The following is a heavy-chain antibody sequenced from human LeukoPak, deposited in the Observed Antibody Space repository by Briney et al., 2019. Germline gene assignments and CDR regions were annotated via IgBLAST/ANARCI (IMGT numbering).Heavy chain of an antibody. D-gene: IGHD6-19*01. Sequence: ASVTVSCKASAYTFTSYGISWVRQAPGQGLEWMGWISAYNGNTNYAQKFQGRVTMTTDTSTSTAYMELRSLRSDDTAVYYCARASESGWREFDYWGQGTQVTVSS. CDR2: ISAYNGNT. V-gene: IGHV1-18*01. J-gene: IGHJ4*02. CDR3: ARASESGWREFDY. CDR1: AYTFTSYG.